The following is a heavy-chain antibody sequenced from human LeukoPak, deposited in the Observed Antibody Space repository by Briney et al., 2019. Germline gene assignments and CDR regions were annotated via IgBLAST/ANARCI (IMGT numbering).Heavy chain of an antibody. CDR3: ARVRQHYDISWADNAFHI. J-gene: IGHJ3*02. CDR2: ISGSGGST. Sequence: PGGSLRLSCAASGFTFSSYAMSWVRQAPGKGLEWVSAISGSGGSTYYADSVKGRFTISRDNSKNTLYLQMNSLRAEDTAVYYCARVRQHYDISWADNAFHIWGQGTMVTVSS. D-gene: IGHD3-9*01. V-gene: IGHV3-23*01. CDR1: GFTFSSYA.